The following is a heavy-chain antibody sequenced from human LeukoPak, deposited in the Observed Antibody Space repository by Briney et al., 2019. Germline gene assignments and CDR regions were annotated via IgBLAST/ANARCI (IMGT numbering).Heavy chain of an antibody. D-gene: IGHD3-16*01. CDR3: ARGGGHDYVWGSYSVGAFDI. J-gene: IGHJ3*02. V-gene: IGHV4-59*11. CDR2: IYYSGST. CDR1: GGSISSHY. Sequence: SETLSLTCTVSGGSISSHYWSWIRQLPGKGLEWIGYIYYSGSTNYNPSPKSRVTISVDTSKNQFSLKLSSVTAADTAVYYCARGGGHDYVWGSYSVGAFDIWGQGTMVTVSS.